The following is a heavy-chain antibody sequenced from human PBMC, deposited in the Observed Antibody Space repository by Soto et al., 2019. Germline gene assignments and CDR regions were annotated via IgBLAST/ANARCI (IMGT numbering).Heavy chain of an antibody. D-gene: IGHD6-13*01. CDR3: ARVRSDIAAAASDAFDI. Sequence: ASVKVSCKASGYTFTGYYMHWVRQAPGQGLEWMGWINPNSGGTNYAQKFQGWVTMTRDTSISTAYMELSRLRSDDTAVYYCARVRSDIAAAASDAFDIWGQGTMVTVSS. CDR2: INPNSGGT. CDR1: GYTFTGYY. J-gene: IGHJ3*02. V-gene: IGHV1-2*04.